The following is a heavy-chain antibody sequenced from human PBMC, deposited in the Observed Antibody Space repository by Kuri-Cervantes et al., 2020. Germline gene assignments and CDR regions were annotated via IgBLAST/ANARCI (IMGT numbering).Heavy chain of an antibody. CDR3: AQVAVTPIFDY. Sequence: SLKISCAASGFTFDDYAMHWVRQAPGKGLEWVSGISWNSGSIGYADSVKGRFTISRDNAKNSLYLQMNSLRAEDTAVYYCAQVAVTPIFDYWGQGTLVTVSS. V-gene: IGHV3-9*01. J-gene: IGHJ4*02. D-gene: IGHD2-21*02. CDR2: ISWNSGSI. CDR1: GFTFDDYA.